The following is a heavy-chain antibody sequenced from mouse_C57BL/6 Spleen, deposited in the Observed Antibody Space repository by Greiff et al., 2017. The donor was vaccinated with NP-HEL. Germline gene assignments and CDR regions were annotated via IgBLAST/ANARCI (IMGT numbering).Heavy chain of an antibody. J-gene: IGHJ2*01. CDR1: GFTFSDYG. V-gene: IGHV5-17*01. CDR3: ARATTVVANFDY. Sequence: EVTVVESGGGLVKPGGSLKLSCAASGFTFSDYGMHWVRQAPEKGLEWVAYISSGSSTIYYADTVKGRFTISRDNAKNTLFLQMTSLGSEDTAMYYCARATTVVANFDYWGQGTTLTVSS. CDR2: ISSGSSTI. D-gene: IGHD1-1*01.